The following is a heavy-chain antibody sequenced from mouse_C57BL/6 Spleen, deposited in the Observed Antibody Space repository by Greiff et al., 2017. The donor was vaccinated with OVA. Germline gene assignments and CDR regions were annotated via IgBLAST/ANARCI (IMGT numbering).Heavy chain of an antibody. J-gene: IGHJ2*01. CDR3: ARSDYQGD. Sequence: VQLQQSGPELVKPGASVKLSCKASGYSFTGYYMNWVKQSPEKSLEWIGEINPSTGGTTYNQKFKAKATLTVDKSSSTAYMQLKRLTSEDSAVYYCARSDYQGDWGQGTTLTVSS. V-gene: IGHV1-42*01. CDR2: INPSTGGT. D-gene: IGHD2-4*01. CDR1: GYSFTGYY.